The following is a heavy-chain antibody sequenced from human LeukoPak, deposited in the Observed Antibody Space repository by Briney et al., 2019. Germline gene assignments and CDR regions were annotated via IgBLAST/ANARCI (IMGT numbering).Heavy chain of an antibody. CDR2: ISGSGGST. V-gene: IGHV3-23*01. CDR1: GFTFSSYA. CDR3: AKVGSEYYDSSGFDY. J-gene: IGHJ4*02. Sequence: PGGSLRLSCAASGFTFSSYAMSWVRQAPGKGLEWVSAISGSGGSTYYADSVKGRFTISRDNSKSTLYLQMNSLRAEDTAVYYCAKVGSEYYDSSGFDYWGQGTLVTVSS. D-gene: IGHD3-22*01.